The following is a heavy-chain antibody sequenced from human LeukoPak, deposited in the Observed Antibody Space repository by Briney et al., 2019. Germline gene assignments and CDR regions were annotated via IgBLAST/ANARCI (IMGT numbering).Heavy chain of an antibody. CDR2: INHSGST. V-gene: IGHV4-34*01. D-gene: IGHD3-22*01. CDR1: GGSFSGYY. CDR3: ARGSNRYYFDSSGYHYYLDS. Sequence: KASETLSLTCAVYGGSFSGYYWSWIRQPPGKGLEWIGEINHSGSTNYNPSLKSRVTISVDTSKNQFSLKLSSVTAADTAVYFCARGSNRYYFDSSGYHYYLDSWGQGTLVTVSS. J-gene: IGHJ4*02.